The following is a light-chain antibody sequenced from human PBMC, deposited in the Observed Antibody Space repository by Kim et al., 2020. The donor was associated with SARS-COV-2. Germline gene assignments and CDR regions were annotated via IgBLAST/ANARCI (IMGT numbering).Light chain of an antibody. J-gene: IGKJ5*01. V-gene: IGKV3-20*01. CDR2: GAS. CDR3: QQYGSSPPIT. Sequence: PGERATLSCRASQSVSSSYLAWYQQKPGQAPRLLIYGASTRATGIPDRFSGSGSGTDFTLTISRLEPEDFAVYYCQQYGSSPPITFGQGTRLEIK. CDR1: QSVSSSY.